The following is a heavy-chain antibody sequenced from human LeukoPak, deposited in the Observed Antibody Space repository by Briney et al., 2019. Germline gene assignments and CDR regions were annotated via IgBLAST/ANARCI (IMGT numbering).Heavy chain of an antibody. D-gene: IGHD1-14*01. J-gene: IGHJ4*02. CDR3: ARGTLNIPGEHGAFDY. Sequence: GGSLRLSCAASGFTFSSYSVNWVRQAPGKGLEWVSSISSSSLYIYYADSVKGRFTISRDNAKNSLYLQMNSLRAEDTAVYYCARGTLNIPGEHGAFDYWGQGTLVTVSS. CDR2: ISSSSLYI. CDR1: GFTFSSYS. V-gene: IGHV3-21*01.